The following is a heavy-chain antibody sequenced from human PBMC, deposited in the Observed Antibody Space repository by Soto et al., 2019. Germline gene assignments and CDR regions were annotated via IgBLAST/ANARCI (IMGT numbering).Heavy chain of an antibody. CDR2: VSGSSSYI. CDR3: ARYLRGHYGP. Sequence: GGSLRLSCAGSGLSLRNYNMIWVRQAPGKGLEWVSSVSGSSSYIYYADSVKGRFTVSRDNANNLVFLQMNGLRPEDTAMYYCARYLRGHYGPWGQGTMVTVSS. J-gene: IGHJ3*01. V-gene: IGHV3-21*06. CDR1: GLSLRNYN. D-gene: IGHD4-17*01.